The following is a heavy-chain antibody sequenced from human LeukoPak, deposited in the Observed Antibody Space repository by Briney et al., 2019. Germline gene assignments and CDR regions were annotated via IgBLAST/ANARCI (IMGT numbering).Heavy chain of an antibody. V-gene: IGHV3-30*18. CDR1: GFTFSSYG. Sequence: PGRSLRLSCAASGFTFSSYGMHWVRQAPGKGLEWVAVISYDGSNKYYADSVKGRFTISRDNFKNTLYLQMNSLRAEDTAVYYCAKLAVAGTDTQYHDYWGQGTLVTVSS. CDR3: AKLAVAGTDTQYHDY. J-gene: IGHJ4*02. D-gene: IGHD6-19*01. CDR2: ISYDGSNK.